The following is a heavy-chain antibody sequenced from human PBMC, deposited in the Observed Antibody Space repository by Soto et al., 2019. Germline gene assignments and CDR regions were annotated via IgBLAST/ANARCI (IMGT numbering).Heavy chain of an antibody. V-gene: IGHV1-3*01. CDR2: INAGNGNT. CDR3: ARVAYYYGSGSYWGFQH. J-gene: IGHJ1*01. Sequence: QVQLVQSGAEVKKPGASVKVSCKASGYTFTSYAMHWVRQAPGQRLEWMGWINAGNGNTKYSQKFQGRVTITRDTSARTAYMELSSLRSEDTAVYYCARVAYYYGSGSYWGFQHWGQGTLVTVSS. D-gene: IGHD3-10*01. CDR1: GYTFTSYA.